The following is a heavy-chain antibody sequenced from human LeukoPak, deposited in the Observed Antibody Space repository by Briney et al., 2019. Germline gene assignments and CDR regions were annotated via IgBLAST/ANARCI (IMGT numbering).Heavy chain of an antibody. D-gene: IGHD2-15*01. CDR1: GFTFSSYE. CDR2: ISSSGSTI. J-gene: IGHJ6*03. CDR3: ARVGRGYCSGGSCPLYYYYMDV. Sequence: PGGSLRLSCAASGFTFSSYEMNWVRQAPGKGLEWVSYISSSGSTIYYADSVKGRFTISRDNAKNSLYLQMNSLRAEDTAVYYCARVGRGYCSGGSCPLYYYYMDVWGKGTTVTISS. V-gene: IGHV3-48*03.